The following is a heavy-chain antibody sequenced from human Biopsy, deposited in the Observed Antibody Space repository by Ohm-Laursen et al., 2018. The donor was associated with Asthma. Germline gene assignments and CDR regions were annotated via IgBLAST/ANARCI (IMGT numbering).Heavy chain of an antibody. CDR1: GFSFDDCA. Sequence: SLRLSCAASGFSFDDCAMHWARQAPGKGLEWVSSISWNSGNIDYAVSVKGRFTISRDNAKNPLYLQMQSLRPEDTAFYYCAKSADSYDSTDYLDFWGRGTLVTVSS. CDR2: ISWNSGNI. V-gene: IGHV3-9*01. D-gene: IGHD3-22*01. J-gene: IGHJ4*01. CDR3: AKSADSYDSTDYLDF.